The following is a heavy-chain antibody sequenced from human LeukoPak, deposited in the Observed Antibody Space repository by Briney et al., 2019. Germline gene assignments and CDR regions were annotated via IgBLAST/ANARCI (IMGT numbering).Heavy chain of an antibody. V-gene: IGHV6-1*01. CDR1: GDSVSSNSAA. CDR3: ARSNRVVVVAATIGYYYYGMDV. D-gene: IGHD2-15*01. CDR2: TDYRSKWYN. J-gene: IGHJ6*02. Sequence: SQTLSLTCAISGDSVSSNSAAWNWIRQSPSRGLEWLGRTDYRSKWYNDYAVSVKSRITINPDTSKNQFSLQLNSVTPEDTAVYYCARSNRVVVVAATIGYYYYGMDVWGQGTTVTVSS.